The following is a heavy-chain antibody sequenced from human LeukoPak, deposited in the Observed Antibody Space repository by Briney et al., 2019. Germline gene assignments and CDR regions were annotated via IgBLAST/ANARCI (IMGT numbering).Heavy chain of an antibody. V-gene: IGHV3-9*01. J-gene: IGHJ4*02. CDR2: ISWNSGSI. D-gene: IGHD2-2*01. CDR3: EVYCSSTSCPPGY. CDR1: GFTFDDYA. Sequence: GGSLRLSCAASGFTFDDYAMHWVRQAPGKGLEWVSGISWNSGSIGYADSVKGRFTISRDNAKNSLYLQMNSLRAEDTALYYCEVYCSSTSCPPGYWGQGTLVTVSS.